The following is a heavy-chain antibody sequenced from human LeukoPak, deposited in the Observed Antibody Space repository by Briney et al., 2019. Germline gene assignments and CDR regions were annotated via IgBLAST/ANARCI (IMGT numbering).Heavy chain of an antibody. CDR2: IYYSGST. CDR3: ARDPLSIVGAHLRGKDAFDI. CDR1: GGSISSGDYY. V-gene: IGHV4-30-4*01. D-gene: IGHD1-26*01. J-gene: IGHJ3*02. Sequence: SQTLSLTCTVSGGSISSGDYYWSWIRQPPGKGLEWIGYIYYSGSTYYNPSLKSRVTISVDTSKNQFSLKLSSVTAADTAVYYCARDPLSIVGAHLRGKDAFDIWGQGTMVTVSS.